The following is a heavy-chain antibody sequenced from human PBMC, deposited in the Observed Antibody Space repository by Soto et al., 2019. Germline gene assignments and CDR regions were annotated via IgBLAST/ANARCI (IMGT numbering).Heavy chain of an antibody. CDR1: GFTFDDYT. CDR3: AKDIAASGWYSLDY. Sequence: PGGSLRLSCAASGFTFDDYTMHWVRQAPGKCLEWVSLISWDGGSTYYADSVKGRFTISRGNSKNSLYLQMNSLRTEDTALYYCAKDIAASGWYSLDYWGQGTLVTVSS. V-gene: IGHV3-43*01. CDR2: ISWDGGST. D-gene: IGHD6-19*01. J-gene: IGHJ4*02.